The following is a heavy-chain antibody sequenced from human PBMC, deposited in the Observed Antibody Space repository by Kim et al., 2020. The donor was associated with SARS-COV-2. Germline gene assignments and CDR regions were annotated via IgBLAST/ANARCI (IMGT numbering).Heavy chain of an antibody. D-gene: IGHD3-16*01. V-gene: IGHV4-34*01. CDR3: ARLGGSRINWFDP. Sequence: SETLSLTCAVYGGSFSGYYWSWIRQPPGKGLEWIGEINHSGSTNYNPSLKSRVTISVDTSKNQFSLKLSSVTAADTAVYYCARLGGSRINWFDPWGQGTLVTVSS. J-gene: IGHJ5*02. CDR1: GGSFSGYY. CDR2: INHSGST.